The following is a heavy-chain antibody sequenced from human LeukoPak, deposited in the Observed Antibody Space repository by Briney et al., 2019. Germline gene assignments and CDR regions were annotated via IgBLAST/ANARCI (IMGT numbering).Heavy chain of an antibody. J-gene: IGHJ6*03. Sequence: PGGSLRLSCAASGFTFSSYAMSWLRQAPGKGLEWVSAISGSGGSTYYADSVKGRFTISRDNSKNTLYLQMNSLRAEDTAVYYCAKDYGDYVPYYYYMDVWGKGTTVTVSS. CDR2: ISGSGGST. D-gene: IGHD4-17*01. V-gene: IGHV3-23*01. CDR1: GFTFSSYA. CDR3: AKDYGDYVPYYYYMDV.